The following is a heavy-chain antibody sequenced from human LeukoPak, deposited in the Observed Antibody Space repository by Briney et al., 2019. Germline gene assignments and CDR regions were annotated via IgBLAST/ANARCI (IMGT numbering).Heavy chain of an antibody. Sequence: GSLRLSCAASGFTFSSYGMHWVRQAPGKGLEWVAVIWYDGSNKYYADSVKGRFTISRDNSKNTLYLQMNSLRAEDTAVYYCARDPGRGYTYGYGSDYWGQGTLVTVSS. V-gene: IGHV3-33*01. J-gene: IGHJ4*02. CDR1: GFTFSSYG. CDR2: IWYDGSNK. D-gene: IGHD5-18*01. CDR3: ARDPGRGYTYGYGSDY.